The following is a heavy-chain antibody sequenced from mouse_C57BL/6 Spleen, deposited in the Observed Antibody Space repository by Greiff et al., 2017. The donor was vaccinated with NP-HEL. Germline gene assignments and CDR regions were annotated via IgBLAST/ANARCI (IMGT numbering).Heavy chain of an antibody. D-gene: IGHD1-1*01. Sequence: VQVVESGPGLVAPSQSLSITCTVSGFSLTSYGVHWVRQPPGKGLEWLVVIWSDGSTTYNSALKSRLSISKDNSKSQVFLKMNSLQTDDTAMYYCAREGVYYYGSRTGYFDVWGTGTTVTVSS. V-gene: IGHV2-6*03. CDR2: IWSDGST. J-gene: IGHJ1*03. CDR3: AREGVYYYGSRTGYFDV. CDR1: GFSLTSYG.